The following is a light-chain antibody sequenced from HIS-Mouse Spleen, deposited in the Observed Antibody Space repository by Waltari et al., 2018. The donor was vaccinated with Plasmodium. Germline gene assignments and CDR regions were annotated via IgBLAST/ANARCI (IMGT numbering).Light chain of an antibody. J-gene: IGKJ1*01. CDR3: QQYGSSGT. CDR2: GAS. CDR1: QSVSSSY. V-gene: IGKV3-20*01. Sequence: EIVLTQSPATLSLSLGERATLSCRASQSVSSSYLAWYQQKPGQAPRLLIYGASSRATGIPDRFSGSGSGTDFTLTISRLEPEDFAVYYCQQYGSSGTFGQGTKVEIK.